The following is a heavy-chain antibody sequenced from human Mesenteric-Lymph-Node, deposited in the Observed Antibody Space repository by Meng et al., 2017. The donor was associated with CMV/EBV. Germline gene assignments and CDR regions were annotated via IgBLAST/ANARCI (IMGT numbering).Heavy chain of an antibody. CDR3: ARGGAAAGTSWFDP. CDR1: GYTFTGYY. D-gene: IGHD6-13*01. CDR2: INPNSGNT. Sequence: ASVKVSCKASGYTFTGYYMHWVRQAPGQGLEWMGWINPNSGNTGYAQKFQGRVTITRNTSISTAYMELSSLRSEDTAVYYCARGGAAAGTSWFDPWGQGTLVTVSS. V-gene: IGHV1-8*03. J-gene: IGHJ5*02.